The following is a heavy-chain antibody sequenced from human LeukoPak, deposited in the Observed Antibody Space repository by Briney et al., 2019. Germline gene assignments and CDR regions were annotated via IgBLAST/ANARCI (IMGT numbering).Heavy chain of an antibody. CDR1: GFSLGSYS. CDR3: ARVLLERPGIDSFDI. J-gene: IGHJ3*02. D-gene: IGHD1-1*01. V-gene: IGHV3-48*01. CDR2: INSGSSTI. Sequence: GGSLTLSCGASGFSLGSYSMDWVRQAPGKGLEWVSHINSGSSTIYYADSVKGRFTISRDNAGNSLYLQMNSLRAEDTAVYYCARVLLERPGIDSFDIWGQGTMVTVSS.